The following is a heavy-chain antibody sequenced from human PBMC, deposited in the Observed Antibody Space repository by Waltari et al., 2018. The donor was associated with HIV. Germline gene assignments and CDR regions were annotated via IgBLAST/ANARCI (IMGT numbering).Heavy chain of an antibody. Sequence: EVQLVESGGGLVKPGVSLRLSCAASGFTFSYYTMNGVRQAPGKGLEWVSSSTTKSSYIYYADSVKGRFTISRDNAKTSLYLQMNSLRAEDTGVYYCARDKAAPGYSPHAFDIWGQGTMVTVSS. CDR3: ARDKAAPGYSPHAFDI. CDR1: GFTFSYYT. V-gene: IGHV3-21*01. J-gene: IGHJ3*02. D-gene: IGHD2-15*01. CDR2: STTKSSYI.